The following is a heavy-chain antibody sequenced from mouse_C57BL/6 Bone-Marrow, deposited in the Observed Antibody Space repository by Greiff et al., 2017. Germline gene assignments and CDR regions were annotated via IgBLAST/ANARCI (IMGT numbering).Heavy chain of an antibody. J-gene: IGHJ3*01. V-gene: IGHV3-6*01. CDR3: ARGGTRRRFAY. CDR1: GYSFTSGYY. Sequence: EVQLQESGPGLVKPSQSLSLTCSVTGYSFTSGYYWNWIRQFPGNKLEWMGYISYDGSNNYNQSLKNRISITRDTSKNQFFLKLNSLTTEDTATYYCARGGTRRRFAYWGQGTLVTVSA. D-gene: IGHD3-3*01. CDR2: ISYDGSN.